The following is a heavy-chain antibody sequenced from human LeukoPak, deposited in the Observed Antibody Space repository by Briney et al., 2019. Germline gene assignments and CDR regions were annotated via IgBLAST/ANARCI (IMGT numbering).Heavy chain of an antibody. CDR1: GYTFTDYY. CDR3: AREHIAVADTAEVY. D-gene: IGHD6-19*01. J-gene: IGHJ4*02. Sequence: ASVKVACKASGYTFTDYYIHWVRQAPGQGLEWMGWINPNTGGTTYAQKFQGRVTMTRDTSISTAYMELSRLRSDDTAVYYCAREHIAVADTAEVYWGQGTLVTVSS. V-gene: IGHV1-2*02. CDR2: INPNTGGT.